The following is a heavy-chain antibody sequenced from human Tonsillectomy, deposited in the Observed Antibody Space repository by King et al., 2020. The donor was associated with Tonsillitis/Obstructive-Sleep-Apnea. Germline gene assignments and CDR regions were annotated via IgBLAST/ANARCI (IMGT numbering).Heavy chain of an antibody. CDR1: GFSLSTSGMC. CDR3: ARIGEVVGPGSKYYYYYMDV. CDR2: IDWDDDK. J-gene: IGHJ6*03. V-gene: IGHV2-70*11. Sequence: VTLKESGPALVKPTQTLTLTCTFSGFSLSTSGMCVSWIRQPPGKALEWLARIDWDDDKYYSTSLKTRLTISKDTSKNQVVLTMTNMDPVDTATYYCARIGEVVGPGSKYYYYYMDVGGKGTTVTVSS. D-gene: IGHD2-15*01.